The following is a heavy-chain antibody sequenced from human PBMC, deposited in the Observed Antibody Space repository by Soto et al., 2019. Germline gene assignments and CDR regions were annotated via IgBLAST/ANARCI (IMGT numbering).Heavy chain of an antibody. J-gene: IGHJ5*02. D-gene: IGHD3-10*01. CDR2: IYYSGSI. Sequence: SETLSLTCTVSGGSISSPGYYWSWIRQPPGKGLEWIGTIYYSGSIYYSPSLKSRVTMSMDTSKNQFSLKLSSVTATDTAVYYCARRPYGTGGHYYRYNWFDPWGQGILVTVSS. CDR3: ARRPYGTGGHYYRYNWFDP. CDR1: GGSISSPGYY. V-gene: IGHV4-39*01.